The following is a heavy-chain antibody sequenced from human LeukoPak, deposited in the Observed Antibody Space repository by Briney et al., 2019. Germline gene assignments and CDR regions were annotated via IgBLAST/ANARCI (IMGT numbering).Heavy chain of an antibody. CDR2: MNPNSGNT. CDR1: GGTFSSYA. CDR3: ARVSAYYDFWSGYSEYGMDV. V-gene: IGHV1-8*02. D-gene: IGHD3-3*01. Sequence: ASVKVSCKASGGTFSSYAISWVRQATGQGLEWMGWMNPNSGNTGYAQKFQGRVTMTRNTSISTAYMELSSLRSEDTAVYYCARVSAYYDFWSGYSEYGMDVWGQGTTVTVSS. J-gene: IGHJ6*02.